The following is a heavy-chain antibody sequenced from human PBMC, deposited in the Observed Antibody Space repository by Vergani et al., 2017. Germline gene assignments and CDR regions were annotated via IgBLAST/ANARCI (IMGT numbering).Heavy chain of an antibody. CDR1: GFTFSSYS. CDR2: ISSSSSYI. Sequence: EVQLVESGGGLVKPGGSLRLSCAASGFTFSSYSMNWVRQAPGKGLEWVSSISSSSSYIYYADSVKGRFTISRDNAKNSLYLQMNSLRAEDTAVYYCARSSLVATINHYYYYYGMDVWGQGTTVTVSS. V-gene: IGHV3-21*01. CDR3: ARSSLVATINHYYYYYGMDV. J-gene: IGHJ6*02. D-gene: IGHD5-12*01.